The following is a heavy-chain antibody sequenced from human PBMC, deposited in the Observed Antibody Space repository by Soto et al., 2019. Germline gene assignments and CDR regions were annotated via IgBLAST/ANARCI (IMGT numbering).Heavy chain of an antibody. J-gene: IGHJ4*02. CDR3: ARRDVLGDYFDY. CDR2: IHYSETT. D-gene: IGHD3-16*01. V-gene: IGHV4-31*03. CDR1: GASISSGSYY. Sequence: QVQLQESGPGLVKPSQTLSLTCTVSGASISSGSYYWSWIRQHPGKGLEWIGFIHYSETTYYNPSLMSRVNISVDTSKNQFSLKLSSMTAADTAVYYCARRDVLGDYFDYWGQGTLVSVSS.